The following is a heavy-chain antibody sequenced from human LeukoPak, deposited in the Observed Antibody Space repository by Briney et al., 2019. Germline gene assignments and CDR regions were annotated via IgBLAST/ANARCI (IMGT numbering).Heavy chain of an antibody. J-gene: IGHJ3*02. V-gene: IGHV4-4*09. Sequence: SETLSLTCTVSGGSISSYYWSWIRQPPGKGLEWIGYIYTSGSTNYNPSLKSRVTISVDTSKSQFSLKLSSVTAADTAVYYCARLGPDYYGSGAGAFDIWGQGAMVTVSS. D-gene: IGHD3-10*01. CDR3: ARLGPDYYGSGAGAFDI. CDR1: GGSISSYY. CDR2: IYTSGST.